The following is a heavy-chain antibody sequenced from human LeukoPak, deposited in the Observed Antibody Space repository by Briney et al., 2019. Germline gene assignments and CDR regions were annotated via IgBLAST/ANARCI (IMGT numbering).Heavy chain of an antibody. D-gene: IGHD3-22*01. CDR2: IYYSGST. Sequence: SQTLSLTCTVSGGSISSYYWSWIRQPSGKGLEWIGYIYYSGSTNYNPSLKSRVTISVDTSKNQFSLKLSSVTAADTAVYYCARGGDPYYYDSSGYLDYWGQGTLVTVSS. CDR3: ARGGDPYYYDSSGYLDY. J-gene: IGHJ4*02. CDR1: GGSISSYY. V-gene: IGHV4-59*01.